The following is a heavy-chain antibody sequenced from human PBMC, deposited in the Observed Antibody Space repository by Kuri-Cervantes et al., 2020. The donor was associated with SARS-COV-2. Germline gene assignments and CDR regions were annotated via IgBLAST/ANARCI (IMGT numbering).Heavy chain of an antibody. CDR3: ARGASYGDFDY. Sequence: LRLSCTVSGGSISSYYWSWIRQPPGKGLEWIGYIYYSGSTNYIPSLKSRVTISVDKSKNQFSLKLSSVNTADTAVYYCARGASYGDFDYWGQGTLVTVSS. V-gene: IGHV4-59*01. D-gene: IGHD4-17*01. CDR1: GGSISSYY. J-gene: IGHJ4*02. CDR2: IYYSGST.